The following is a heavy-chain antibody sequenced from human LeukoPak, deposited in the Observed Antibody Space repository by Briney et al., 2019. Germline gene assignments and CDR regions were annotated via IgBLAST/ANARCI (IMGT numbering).Heavy chain of an antibody. CDR3: ARSLPYYDSSGYYTDY. V-gene: IGHV4-34*01. D-gene: IGHD3-22*01. J-gene: IGHJ4*02. CDR1: GDSISSYY. Sequence: PSETLSLTCIVSGDSISSYYWSWIRQPPGKGLEWIGEINHSGSTNYNPSLKSRVTISVDTSKNQFSLKLSSVTAADTAVYYCARSLPYYDSSGYYTDYWGQGTLVTVSS. CDR2: INHSGST.